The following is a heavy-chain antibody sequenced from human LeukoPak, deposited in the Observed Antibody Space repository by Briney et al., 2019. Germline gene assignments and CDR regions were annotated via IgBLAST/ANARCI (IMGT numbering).Heavy chain of an antibody. V-gene: IGHV4-59*01. CDR3: ARWHIVVVTAIPLGYFDL. CDR1: GGSISSYY. Sequence: SETLSLTCTVSGGSISSYYWSWIRQPPGKGLEGIGYIYYSGSTNYNPSLKSRVTISVDTSKNQFSLKLSSVTAADTAVYYCARWHIVVVTAIPLGYFDLWGRGTLVTVSS. D-gene: IGHD2-21*02. CDR2: IYYSGST. J-gene: IGHJ2*01.